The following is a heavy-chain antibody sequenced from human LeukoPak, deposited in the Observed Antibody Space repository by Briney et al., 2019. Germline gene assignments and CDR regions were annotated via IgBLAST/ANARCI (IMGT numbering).Heavy chain of an antibody. CDR1: GFTFSRYN. D-gene: IGHD3-10*01. V-gene: IGHV3-21*01. J-gene: IGHJ4*02. CDR2: ISSGSNYI. Sequence: PGGSLRLSCAASGFTFSRYNMNWVRQTPGKGLEWVSSISSGSNYIYYADSVKGRFTISRDNAKNSLYLQMNSLRAEDTAVYYCTRGSTVRGAKYYFDYRGQGTLVTVSS. CDR3: TRGSTVRGAKYYFDY.